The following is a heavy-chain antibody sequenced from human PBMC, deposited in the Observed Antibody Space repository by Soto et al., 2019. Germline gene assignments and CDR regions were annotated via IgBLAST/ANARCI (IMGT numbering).Heavy chain of an antibody. CDR1: GDSISSYY. J-gene: IGHJ4*02. Sequence: PSETLSLTCSVSGDSISSYYWSWIRQPPGRGLEWIGYIYYSGSTYYNPSLKSRVTISVDTSKNQFSLKLSSVTAADTAVYYCARRPYSSGFDYWGQGTLVTVSS. V-gene: IGHV4-59*04. CDR2: IYYSGST. CDR3: ARRPYSSGFDY. D-gene: IGHD6-19*01.